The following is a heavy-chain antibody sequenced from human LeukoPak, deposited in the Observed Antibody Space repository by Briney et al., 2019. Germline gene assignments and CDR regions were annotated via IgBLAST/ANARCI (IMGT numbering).Heavy chain of an antibody. CDR1: GGSISSSSYY. CDR3: ARLRYGSALR. J-gene: IGHJ4*02. CDR2: IYYSGST. Sequence: PSETLSHTCTVSGGSISSSSYYWGWIRQPPGKGLEWIGSIYYSGSTYYNPSLKSRVTISVDTSKNQFSLKLSSVTAADTAVYYCARLRYGSALRWGQGTLVTVSS. V-gene: IGHV4-39*01. D-gene: IGHD3-10*01.